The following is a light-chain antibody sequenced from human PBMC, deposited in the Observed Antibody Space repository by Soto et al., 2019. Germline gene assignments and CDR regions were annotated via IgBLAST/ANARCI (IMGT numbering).Light chain of an antibody. J-gene: IGKJ1*01. CDR1: QSVRSNY. CDR3: QQYRDLPQS. V-gene: IGKV3-20*01. CDR2: NSS. Sequence: EIVLTQSPGTLSLSPGERATLSCRASQSVRSNYLAWYQQKPGQAPRLLIYNSSTRATGIPDRVTGSGSGTDFTLTISRLEHEDFALYYCQQYRDLPQSFGQGTQVAIK.